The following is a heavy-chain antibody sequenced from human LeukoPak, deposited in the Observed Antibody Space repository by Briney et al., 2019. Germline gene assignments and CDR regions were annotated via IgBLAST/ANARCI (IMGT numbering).Heavy chain of an antibody. CDR1: GFSFSDYG. Sequence: GGSLRLSCAASGFSFSDYGFPWVRQAPGKGLEWVSSISSSSSYIYYADSVKGRFTISRDNAKNSLYLQMNSLRAEDTAVYYCARQARTMIVVVMLDYWGQGTLVTVSS. CDR3: ARQARTMIVVVMLDY. CDR2: ISSSSSYI. V-gene: IGHV3-21*01. D-gene: IGHD3-22*01. J-gene: IGHJ4*02.